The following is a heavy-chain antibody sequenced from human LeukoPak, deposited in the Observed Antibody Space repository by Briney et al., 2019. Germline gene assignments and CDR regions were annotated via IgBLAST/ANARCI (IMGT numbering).Heavy chain of an antibody. CDR3: TRRSRALGYSYA. CDR1: GGSISSISYF. J-gene: IGHJ4*02. D-gene: IGHD5-18*01. Sequence: SETLSLTCTVSGGSISSISYFWGWIRQPPGKGLEWIGSIYYSGSTYSNPSLERRVTISAESSKNQFSLKLTSVTAANTAVYYCTRRSRALGYSYAWGQGTLLTVSS. V-gene: IGHV4-39*01. CDR2: IYYSGST.